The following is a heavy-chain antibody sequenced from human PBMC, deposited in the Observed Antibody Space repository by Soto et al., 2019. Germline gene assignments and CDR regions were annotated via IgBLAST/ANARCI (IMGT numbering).Heavy chain of an antibody. D-gene: IGHD5-12*01. CDR3: ARDSKRGYSGYDKLDY. V-gene: IGHV4-61*01. CDR2: IDYSGST. J-gene: IGHJ4*02. CDR1: GGSVSSGSYY. Sequence: SETLSLPCTVSGGSVSSGSYYWSWIRQPPGKGLEWIGYIDYSGSTNYDPSLKSRVTISVDTSKNQFSLKLSSVTAADTAVYYCARDSKRGYSGYDKLDYWGQGTLVTVSS.